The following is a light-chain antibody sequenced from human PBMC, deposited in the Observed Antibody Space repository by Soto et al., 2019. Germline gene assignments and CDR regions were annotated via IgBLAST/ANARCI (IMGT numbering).Light chain of an antibody. Sequence: EIVMTQSPATLSVSPGERATLSCRASQSVSSNLAWYQQKPGQAPRLLIYSASTRATGVPARFSGSGSGSDFTLTISSLQSEDSATYYCLQHNTYPWTFGQGTKV. CDR3: LQHNTYPWT. V-gene: IGKV3-15*01. J-gene: IGKJ1*01. CDR2: SAS. CDR1: QSVSSN.